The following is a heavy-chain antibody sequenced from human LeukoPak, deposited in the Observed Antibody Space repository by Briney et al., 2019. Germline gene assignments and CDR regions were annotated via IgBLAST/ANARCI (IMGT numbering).Heavy chain of an antibody. V-gene: IGHV3-23*01. D-gene: IGHD4-17*01. J-gene: IGHJ4*02. CDR3: ARDPSDYGDYSGYFDY. CDR2: ISGSGGST. Sequence: GGSLRLSCAASGFTFSSYAMSWVRQAPGKGLEWVSGISGSGGSTYYADSVKGRFTISRDNSKNTLYLQMNSLRAGDTAVYYCARDPSDYGDYSGYFDYWGQGTLVTVSS. CDR1: GFTFSSYA.